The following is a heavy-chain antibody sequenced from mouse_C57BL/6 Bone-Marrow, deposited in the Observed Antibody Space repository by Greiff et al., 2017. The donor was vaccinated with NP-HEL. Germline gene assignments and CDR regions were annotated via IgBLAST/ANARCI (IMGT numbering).Heavy chain of an antibody. Sequence: EVKLVESGGGLVQPGGSLKLSCAASGFTFSDYYMYWVRQTPEKRLEWVAYISNGGGSTYYPDTVKGRFTISRDNAKNTLYLQMCRLKSEDTAMYYCARGITTGVAHWYFDVWGTGTTVTVSS. D-gene: IGHD1-1*01. CDR1: GFTFSDYY. J-gene: IGHJ1*03. CDR3: ARGITTGVAHWYFDV. CDR2: ISNGGGST. V-gene: IGHV5-12*01.